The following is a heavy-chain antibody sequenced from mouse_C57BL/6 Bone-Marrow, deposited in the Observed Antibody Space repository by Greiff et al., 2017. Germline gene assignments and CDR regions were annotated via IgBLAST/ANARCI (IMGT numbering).Heavy chain of an antibody. CDR2: IDPSDSYT. J-gene: IGHJ3*01. CDR1: GYTFTSYW. Sequence: QVQLQQPGAELVMPGASVKLSCKASGYTFTSYWMHWVKQRPGQGLEWIGEIDPSDSYTNYNQKFKGKSTLTVDKSSSTAYMQLSSLTSEDSAVYCCARPVYDYEEFAYWGQGTLVTVSA. CDR3: ARPVYDYEEFAY. V-gene: IGHV1-69*01. D-gene: IGHD2-4*01.